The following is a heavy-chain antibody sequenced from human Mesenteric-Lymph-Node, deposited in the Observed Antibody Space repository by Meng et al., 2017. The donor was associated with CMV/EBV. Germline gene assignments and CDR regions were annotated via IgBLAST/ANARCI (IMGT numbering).Heavy chain of an antibody. V-gene: IGHV3-23*01. D-gene: IGHD1-26*01. CDR3: VREELSTWDVLGH. Sequence: GGSLRLSCTASGFYFSSYAMNWVRQAPGKGLEWVSSVSGSGDRTYHADSVKGRFTISRDNSKNTLFLQMNSLRADDTAVYYCVREELSTWDVLGHWGQGTLVTVSS. CDR1: GFYFSSYA. CDR2: VSGSGDRT. J-gene: IGHJ4*02.